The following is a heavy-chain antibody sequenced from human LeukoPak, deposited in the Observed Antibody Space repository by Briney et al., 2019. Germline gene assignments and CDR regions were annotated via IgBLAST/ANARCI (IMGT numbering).Heavy chain of an antibody. Sequence: SQTLSLTCTVSGASISSHYWSWIRQPPGKGLEWIGYTSGSISDNPSLKSRVAVSVDPSQNQVSLSLTSVTAADTAVYYCARVLAIFGLDTTDFYMDVWGKGTTVTVSS. CDR2: TSGSI. CDR3: ARVLAIFGLDTTDFYMDV. J-gene: IGHJ6*03. V-gene: IGHV4-59*11. CDR1: GASISSHY. D-gene: IGHD3/OR15-3a*01.